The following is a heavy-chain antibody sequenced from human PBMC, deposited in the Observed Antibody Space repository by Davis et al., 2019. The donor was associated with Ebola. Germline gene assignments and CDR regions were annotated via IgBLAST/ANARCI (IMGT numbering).Heavy chain of an antibody. V-gene: IGHV3-30*02. CDR1: GFTFSSYG. D-gene: IGHD3-22*01. Sequence: GESLKISCAASGFTFSSYGMHWVRQAPGKGLEWVAFIRYDGSNKYYADSVKGRFTISRDNSKNTLYLQMNSLRAEDTAVYYCTRYYDSSGYKNFDYWGQGTLVTVSS. J-gene: IGHJ4*02. CDR2: IRYDGSNK. CDR3: TRYYDSSGYKNFDY.